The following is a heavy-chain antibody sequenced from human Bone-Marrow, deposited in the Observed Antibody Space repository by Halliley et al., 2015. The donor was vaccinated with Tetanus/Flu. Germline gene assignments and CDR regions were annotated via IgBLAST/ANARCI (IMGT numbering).Heavy chain of an antibody. D-gene: IGHD3-22*01. Sequence: VSAIFSGGVTSYADSVEVRFTIPRDNSKNTPFLQMNSLGAEDTAVYYCARDCADGDSGYRYWGQGTLVTVSS. CDR2: IFSGGVT. CDR3: ARDCADGDSGYRY. J-gene: IGHJ4*02. V-gene: IGHV3-53*01.